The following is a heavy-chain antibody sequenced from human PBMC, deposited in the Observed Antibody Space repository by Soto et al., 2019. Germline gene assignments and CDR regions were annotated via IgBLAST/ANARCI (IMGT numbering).Heavy chain of an antibody. D-gene: IGHD2-2*01. J-gene: IGHJ6*03. CDR2: ISYDGSNK. CDR1: GFTFSSYG. V-gene: IGHV3-30*18. Sequence: QVQLVESGGGVVQPGRSLRLSCAASGFTFSSYGMHWVRQAPGKGLEWVAVISYDGSNKYYADSVKGRFTISRDNSKNTLYLQMNSLRAEDTAVYYCAKDGVVVVPAEGVFYYYYYMDVWGKGTTVTVSS. CDR3: AKDGVVVVPAEGVFYYYYYMDV.